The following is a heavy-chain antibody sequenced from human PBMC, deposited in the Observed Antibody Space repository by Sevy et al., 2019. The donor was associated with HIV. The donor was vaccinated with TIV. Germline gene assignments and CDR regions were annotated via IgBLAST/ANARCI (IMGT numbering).Heavy chain of an antibody. Sequence: GGSLRLSCAASGFTFSSYAMHWVRQAPGKGLEWVAVISYDGSNKYYADSVKGRFTISRDNSKNTLYLQMNSLRAEDTAVYYCARGPGIQLRPDDAFDIWGQGTMVTVSS. D-gene: IGHD5-18*01. CDR1: GFTFSSYA. CDR3: ARGPGIQLRPDDAFDI. CDR2: ISYDGSNK. J-gene: IGHJ3*02. V-gene: IGHV3-30-3*01.